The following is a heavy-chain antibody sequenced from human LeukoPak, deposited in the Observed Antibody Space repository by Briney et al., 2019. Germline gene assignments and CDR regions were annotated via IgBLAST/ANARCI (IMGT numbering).Heavy chain of an antibody. V-gene: IGHV4-59*12. CDR2: IYYSGST. J-gene: IGHJ4*02. CDR3: ARDPLVRGVIFFDY. CDR1: GGSISSYY. D-gene: IGHD3-10*01. Sequence: SETLSLTCTVSGGSISSYYWSWIRQPPGKGLEWIGYIYYSGSTNYNPSLKSRVTISVDTSKNQFSLKLSSVTAADTAVYYCARDPLVRGVIFFDYWGQGTLVTVSS.